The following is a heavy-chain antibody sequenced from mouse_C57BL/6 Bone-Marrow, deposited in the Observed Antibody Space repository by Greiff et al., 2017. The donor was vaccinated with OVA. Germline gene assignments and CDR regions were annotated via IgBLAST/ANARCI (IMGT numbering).Heavy chain of an antibody. CDR2: IRLKSDNYAT. J-gene: IGHJ1*03. Sequence: EVQLVESGGGLVQPGGSMKLSCVASGFTFSNYWMNWVRQSPEKGLEWVAQIRLKSDNYATHYAESVKGRFTISRDESKSSVYLQMNYLRAEDTGIYYCTISTWYFDVWGTGTTVTVSS. V-gene: IGHV6-3*01. D-gene: IGHD1-1*01. CDR1: GFTFSNYW. CDR3: TISTWYFDV.